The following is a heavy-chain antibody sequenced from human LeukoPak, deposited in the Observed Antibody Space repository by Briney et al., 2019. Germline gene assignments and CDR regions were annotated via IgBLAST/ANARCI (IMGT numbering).Heavy chain of an antibody. D-gene: IGHD6-19*01. CDR2: IYYSGST. CDR3: ARASLWSSGWYDY. CDR1: GGSISSYY. J-gene: IGHJ4*02. V-gene: IGHV4-59*01. Sequence: ASETLSLTCTASGGSISSYYWSWIRQPPGKGLEWIGYIYYSGSTNYNPSLKSRVTISVDTSKNQFSLKLSSVTAADTAVYYWARASLWSSGWYDYWGQGTLVTVSS.